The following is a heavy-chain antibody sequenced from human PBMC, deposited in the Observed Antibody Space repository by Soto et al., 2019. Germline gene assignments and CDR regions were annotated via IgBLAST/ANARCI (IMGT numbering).Heavy chain of an antibody. CDR1: GYIFINYY. CDR2: INPTGGST. J-gene: IGHJ6*03. V-gene: IGHV1-46*01. D-gene: IGHD4-17*01. Sequence: ASVKVSCKASGYIFINYYIHWVRQAPGHGLEWMAIINPTGGSTNYAQKFQGRVTITADKSTSTAYMELSSLRSEDTAVYYCARDVDTVTPDYYYMDVWGKGTTVTVSS. CDR3: ARDVDTVTPDYYYMDV.